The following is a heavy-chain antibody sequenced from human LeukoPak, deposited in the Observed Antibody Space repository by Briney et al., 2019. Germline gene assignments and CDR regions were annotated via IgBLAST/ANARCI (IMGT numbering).Heavy chain of an antibody. J-gene: IGHJ5*02. Sequence: SGASLKISCKGSGYSFTSYWISWVRQLPGKGLEWMGRIDPSDSYTNYSPSFQGHVTISADKSISTAYLQWSSLKASDTAMYYCASLSVVPAARANWFDPWGQGTLVTVSS. CDR3: ASLSVVPAARANWFDP. D-gene: IGHD2-2*01. CDR1: GYSFTSYW. V-gene: IGHV5-10-1*01. CDR2: IDPSDSYT.